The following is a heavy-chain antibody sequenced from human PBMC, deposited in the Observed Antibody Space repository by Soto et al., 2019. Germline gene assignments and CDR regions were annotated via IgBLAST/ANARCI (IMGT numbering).Heavy chain of an antibody. CDR2: IYSSGNI. Sequence: EVQLVESGGGLIQPGGSLRLSCAASGFIVRSNYMTWVRQAPGKGLEWVSVIYSSGNIYYPDSVKGRFTTSRDNSQNTFFLQMTSLRAEDTAVYYCARDSGMIRGNYGMEVWGQGTTVIVSS. V-gene: IGHV3-53*01. CDR1: GFIVRSNY. J-gene: IGHJ6*02. CDR3: ARDSGMIRGNYGMEV. D-gene: IGHD3-10*01.